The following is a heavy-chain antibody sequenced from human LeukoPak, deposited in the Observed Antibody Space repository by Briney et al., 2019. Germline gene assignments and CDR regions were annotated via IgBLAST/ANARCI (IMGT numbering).Heavy chain of an antibody. J-gene: IGHJ4*02. V-gene: IGHV4-59*01. CDR2: IYYSGGT. CDR1: GGSISDYY. CDR3: AREATITVAGTRKFDY. D-gene: IGHD6-19*01. Sequence: SETLSLTCTVSGGSISDYYWSWIRQPPGKGLEWIGYIYYSGGTNYNPSLKSRVTISLDMSKNQFSLKLSSVTAADTAVYFCAREATITVAGTRKFDYWGQGTLVTVSS.